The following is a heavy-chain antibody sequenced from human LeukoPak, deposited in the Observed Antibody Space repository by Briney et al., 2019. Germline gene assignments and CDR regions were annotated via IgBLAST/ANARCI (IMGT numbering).Heavy chain of an antibody. V-gene: IGHV2-5*01. Sequence: SGPTLVKPTQTLTLTCTFSGFSLSTSGVGVGWIRQPPGKALEWLALIYWNDDKRYSPSLKSRLTITKDTSKNQVILTMTNMDPVDTATYYCAHSRHGSGSYYNRYYFDYWGQGTLVTVSS. CDR2: IYWNDDK. CDR3: AHSRHGSGSYYNRYYFDY. J-gene: IGHJ4*02. D-gene: IGHD3-10*01. CDR1: GFSLSTSGVG.